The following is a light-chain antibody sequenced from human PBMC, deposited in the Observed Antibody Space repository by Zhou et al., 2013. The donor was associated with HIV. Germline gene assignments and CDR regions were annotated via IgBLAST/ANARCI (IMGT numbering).Light chain of an antibody. CDR2: GAS. Sequence: EVVLTQSPDTLSLSPGETATLSCRATQSVSSNSLAWYQQRPGQAPRLLIYGASNRATGIPDRFSGSGSGTDFTLTISRLEPEDFAVYYCHQYGSSPYTFGPGTKLEIK. J-gene: IGKJ2*01. V-gene: IGKV3-20*01. CDR1: QSVSSNS. CDR3: HQYGSSPYT.